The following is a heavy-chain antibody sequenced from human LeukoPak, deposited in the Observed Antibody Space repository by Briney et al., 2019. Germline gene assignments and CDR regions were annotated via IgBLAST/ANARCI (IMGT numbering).Heavy chain of an antibody. Sequence: GGSLRLSCAASGFTFSSYSMNWARQAPGKGVEGVSSISSSSSYIYYADSVKGRFTISRNNAKTSLYLQMNSLRAEDTAVYYCARAAVPWCSGTFLSYYYYYGMDVWGQGTTVTVSS. CDR1: GFTFSSYS. D-gene: IGHD3-10*02. CDR3: ARAAVPWCSGTFLSYYYYYGMDV. J-gene: IGHJ6*02. CDR2: ISSSSSYI. V-gene: IGHV3-21*01.